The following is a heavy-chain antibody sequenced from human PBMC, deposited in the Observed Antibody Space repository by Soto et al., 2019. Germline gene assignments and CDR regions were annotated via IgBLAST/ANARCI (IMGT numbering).Heavy chain of an antibody. Sequence: PGGSLRLSCVASGFTFRNYGMHWVRQAPGKGLEWVAVIWYDGSNKYYADSVKGRFTISRDNSKSTLYLQMNSLRAEDTAVYYCARDGRYFDWLVFDYWGQGTLVTVSS. CDR1: GFTFRNYG. CDR3: ARDGRYFDWLVFDY. D-gene: IGHD3-9*01. V-gene: IGHV3-33*01. CDR2: IWYDGSNK. J-gene: IGHJ4*02.